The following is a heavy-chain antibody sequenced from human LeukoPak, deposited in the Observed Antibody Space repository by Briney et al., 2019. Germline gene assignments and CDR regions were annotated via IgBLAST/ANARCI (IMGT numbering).Heavy chain of an antibody. CDR3: ARVGSADYYYMDV. J-gene: IGHJ6*03. CDR1: GGTFSSYA. Sequence: ASVKVSCKASGGTFSSYAISWVRQAPGQGLEWMGGIIPIFGTANYAQKFQGRVTITTDESTSTAYMELSSLRSEDTAVCYCARVGSADYYYMDVWGKGTTVTVSS. CDR2: IIPIFGTA. V-gene: IGHV1-69*05. D-gene: IGHD6-13*01.